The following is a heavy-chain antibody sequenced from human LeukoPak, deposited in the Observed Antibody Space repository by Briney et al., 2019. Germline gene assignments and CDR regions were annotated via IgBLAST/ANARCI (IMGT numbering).Heavy chain of an antibody. V-gene: IGHV1-69*05. Sequence: ASVTVSFMGSGGTFISYAISWVRQARGKGGEGMGGIIPIFGTANYAQKFPGRVTITTDESTSTAYMELSSLRSEDTAVYYCARWSCSSTSCYNIAYFQHWGQGTLVTVSS. D-gene: IGHD2-2*02. CDR3: ARWSCSSTSCYNIAYFQH. CDR1: GGTFISYA. CDR2: IIPIFGTA. J-gene: IGHJ1*01.